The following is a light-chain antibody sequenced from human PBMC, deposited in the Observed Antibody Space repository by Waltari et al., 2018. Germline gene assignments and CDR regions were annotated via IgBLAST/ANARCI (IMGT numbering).Light chain of an antibody. CDR2: VNSDGSH. Sequence: QLVLTQSPSASASLGASVKLTCTLSSGHSSNVIAWHQQQPEKGPRYWMKVNSDGSHSKGDEIPDRFSGSSSGAEHSLTISSLQSEDEADSYCQTGGHGTWVFGGATKLTVL. CDR1: SGHSSNV. CDR3: QTGGHGTWV. V-gene: IGLV4-69*01. J-gene: IGLJ3*02.